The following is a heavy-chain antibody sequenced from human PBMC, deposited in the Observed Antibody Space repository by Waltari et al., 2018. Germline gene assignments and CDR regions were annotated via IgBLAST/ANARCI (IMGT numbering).Heavy chain of an antibody. CDR3: ARDPGFSEFDL. J-gene: IGHJ3*01. CDR1: GFTFSIYW. Sequence: EVQLVESGGGLVQPGGSLRLSCAASGFTFSIYWMSWVRQVLGKGLEFVANINQDGSEKSYVDSVKGRFTISRDNAKNSMSLQMSSLRAEDAAVYYCARDPGFSEFDLWGQGTLVSISA. CDR2: INQDGSEK. V-gene: IGHV3-7*01.